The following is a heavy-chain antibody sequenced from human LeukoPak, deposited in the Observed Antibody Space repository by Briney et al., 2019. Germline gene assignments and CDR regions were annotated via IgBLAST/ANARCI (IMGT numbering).Heavy chain of an antibody. V-gene: IGHV1-18*01. J-gene: IGHJ5*02. CDR2: ISAYNGNT. CDR1: GYTFTNYG. Sequence: ASVKVSCKASGYTFTNYGISWVRQAPGQGLEWMGGISAYNGNTNYAQKLQGRVTMTTDTSTSTAYMELRSLRSDDTAVYYCARDQYYDYVWGSYRPNWFDPWGQGTLVTVSS. D-gene: IGHD3-16*02. CDR3: ARDQYYDYVWGSYRPNWFDP.